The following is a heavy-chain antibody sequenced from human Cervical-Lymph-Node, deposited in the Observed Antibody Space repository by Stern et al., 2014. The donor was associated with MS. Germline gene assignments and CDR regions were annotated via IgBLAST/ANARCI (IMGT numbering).Heavy chain of an antibody. J-gene: IGHJ5*02. CDR2: INPSGGST. D-gene: IGHD2-15*01. CDR1: GYTFTHYH. Sequence: VQLVESGAEVKKPGASVNVSCKASGYTFTHYHIHWVRQAPGQGLDRMAMINPSGGSTTYGQKFHGRLTVTRDTSTSTVYMELRSLRSDDTALYYCARDMVDADKWFDPWGQGTLVTVSS. V-gene: IGHV1-46*01. CDR3: ARDMVDADKWFDP.